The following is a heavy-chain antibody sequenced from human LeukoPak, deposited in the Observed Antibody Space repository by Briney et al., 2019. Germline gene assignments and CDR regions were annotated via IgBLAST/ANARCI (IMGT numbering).Heavy chain of an antibody. V-gene: IGHV4-59*01. CDR2: IYYSGST. Sequence: SETLSLTCTVSGDSINNYYWSWIRQPPGKGLEWIGYIYYSGSTNYNPSLKSRVTISVDTSKNQFSLKLSSVTAADTAVYYCARSGGYDILTGYPFYYYYYMDVWGKGTTVTVSS. CDR1: GDSINNYY. D-gene: IGHD3-9*01. CDR3: ARSGGYDILTGYPFYYYYYMDV. J-gene: IGHJ6*03.